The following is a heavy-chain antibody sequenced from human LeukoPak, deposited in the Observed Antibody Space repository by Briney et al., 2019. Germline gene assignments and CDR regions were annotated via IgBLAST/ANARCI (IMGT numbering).Heavy chain of an antibody. Sequence: ASETLSLTCAVYGVSFSGYYWSWIRQRPGKGIEWIGEINHSGSTNYNPSLKSRVTISVDTSKNQFSLKLSSVTAADTAVYYCARIRGYSYGCFDYWGQGTLVTVSS. D-gene: IGHD5-18*01. J-gene: IGHJ4*02. CDR2: INHSGST. CDR3: ARIRGYSYGCFDY. V-gene: IGHV4-34*01. CDR1: GVSFSGYY.